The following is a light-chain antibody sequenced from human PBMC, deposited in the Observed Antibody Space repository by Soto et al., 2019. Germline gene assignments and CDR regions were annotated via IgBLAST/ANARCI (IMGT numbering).Light chain of an antibody. CDR3: QQYNSYRT. CDR2: AAS. Sequence: DIQMTQSPSAMSASVGDRVTITCRAIQGIMSYLAWYQQSPGRAPKLLIYAASTLQSGVPSRFSGSGSGKEFTLTISSLQPDDFATYYCQQYNSYRTFGQGTKVDIK. J-gene: IGKJ1*01. CDR1: QGIMSY. V-gene: IGKV1-17*03.